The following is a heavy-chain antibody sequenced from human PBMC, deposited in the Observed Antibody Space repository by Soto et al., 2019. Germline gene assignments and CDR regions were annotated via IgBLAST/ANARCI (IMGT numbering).Heavy chain of an antibody. Sequence: GGSLRLSCAASGFTFSSYWMSWVRQAPGKGLEWVANIKQDGSEKYYVDSVKGRFTISRDNAKNSLYLQMNSLRAEDTALYYCAKDRYYGSGTGGDAFDIWGQGTMVTVSS. CDR1: GFTFSSYW. CDR2: IKQDGSEK. J-gene: IGHJ3*02. D-gene: IGHD3-10*01. CDR3: AKDRYYGSGTGGDAFDI. V-gene: IGHV3-7*03.